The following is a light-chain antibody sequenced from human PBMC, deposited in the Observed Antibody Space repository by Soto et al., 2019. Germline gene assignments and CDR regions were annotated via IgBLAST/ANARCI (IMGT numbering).Light chain of an antibody. V-gene: IGKV3-15*01. CDR1: QSVSGY. CDR2: RIF. J-gene: IGKJ1*01. CDR3: LQHYTWPWT. Sequence: EIVMTQSPATVSVFPGETVTLSCRASQSVSGYLDWFHQKPGQAPRLVLLRIFTRAIGVPARFSGSGSETEFTLTISGLQSEDSAVYYCLQHYTWPWTFGQGTKVEIK.